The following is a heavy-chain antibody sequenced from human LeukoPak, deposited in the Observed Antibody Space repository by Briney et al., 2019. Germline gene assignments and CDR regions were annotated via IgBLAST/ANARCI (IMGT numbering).Heavy chain of an antibody. Sequence: GGTLRLSCAASGFTFGSYGMSWVRQAPGKGLEWVSSFGGGGGSTYNADSVKGRFTISRDNSKNTLYLQMNSLRAEDTAVYYCAKQGRDWLRDYYYYMDVWGKGTTVTISS. J-gene: IGHJ6*03. CDR2: FGGGGGST. CDR3: AKQGRDWLRDYYYYMDV. D-gene: IGHD3-9*01. CDR1: GFTFGSYG. V-gene: IGHV3-23*01.